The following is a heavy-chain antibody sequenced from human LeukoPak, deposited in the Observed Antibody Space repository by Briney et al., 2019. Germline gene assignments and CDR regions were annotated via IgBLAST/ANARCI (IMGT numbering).Heavy chain of an antibody. CDR3: ARYGYYFDY. D-gene: IGHD5-24*01. Sequence: GSVKVSCKASGYTFTSYYMHWVRQAPGQGLEWMGIINPSGGSTSYAQKFQGRVTMTKDTSTSTVYMELSSLRSEDRAVYYIARYGYYFDYWGQGTLVTVSS. CDR1: GYTFTSYY. J-gene: IGHJ4*02. CDR2: INPSGGST. V-gene: IGHV1-46*03.